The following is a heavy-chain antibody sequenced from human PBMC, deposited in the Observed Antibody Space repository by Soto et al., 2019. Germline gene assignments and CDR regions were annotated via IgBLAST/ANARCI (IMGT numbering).Heavy chain of an antibody. CDR1: GFTFSSYG. CDR3: ARDYYGSGSYYIHYYYYGMDV. V-gene: IGHV3-33*01. Sequence: VQLVESGGGLVQPGGSLRLSCAASGFTFSSYGMHWVRQAPGKGLEWVAVIWYDGSNKYYADSVKGRFTISRDNSKNTLYLQMNSLRAEDTAVYYCARDYYGSGSYYIHYYYYGMDVWGQGTTVTVSS. CDR2: IWYDGSNK. J-gene: IGHJ6*02. D-gene: IGHD3-10*01.